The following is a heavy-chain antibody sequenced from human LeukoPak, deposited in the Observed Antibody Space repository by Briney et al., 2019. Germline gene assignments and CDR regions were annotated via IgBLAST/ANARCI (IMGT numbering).Heavy chain of an antibody. D-gene: IGHD5-18*01. CDR2: IIPIFGIA. CDR3: ARARDKVMVSGGDY. V-gene: IGHV1-69*04. Sequence: SCAASGGTFSSYVISWVRQAPGQGLEWMGRIIPIFGIANYAQKFQGRVTITADKSTSTAYMELSSLRSEDTAVYYCARARDKVMVSGGDYGGQGPVVTVSS. CDR1: GGTFSSYV. J-gene: IGHJ4*02.